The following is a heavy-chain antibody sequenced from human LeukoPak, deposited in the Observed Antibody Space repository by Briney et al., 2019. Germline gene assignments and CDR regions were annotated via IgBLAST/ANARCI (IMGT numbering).Heavy chain of an antibody. D-gene: IGHD4-23*01. V-gene: IGHV4-34*01. CDR1: GGSFSGYY. CDR3: ARGGFTVGGWFDP. Sequence: SETLSLTCAVYGGSFSGYYWSWIRQPPGKGLEWIGEINHSGSTNYNPSLRNRVSISVDRSKNQFSLKLTSVTAADTAVYYCARGGFTVGGWFDPWGQGALVTVSS. CDR2: INHSGST. J-gene: IGHJ5*02.